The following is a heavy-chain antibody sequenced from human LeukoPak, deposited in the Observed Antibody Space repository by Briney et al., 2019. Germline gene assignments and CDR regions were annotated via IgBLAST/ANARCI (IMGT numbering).Heavy chain of an antibody. J-gene: IGHJ6*02. D-gene: IGHD3-10*01. V-gene: IGHV4-31*03. Sequence: SQTLPLTCTVSGGSISSGGYYWSWIRQLPGKGLEWIGYIYYSENTSGSTRYTPPLKSRVTISVGTSKNQCSLRLNSVTAADTAVYYCARSGSGSFAPYSYYGMDVWGQGTTVSVSS. CDR3: ARSGSGSFAPYSYYGMDV. CDR2: IYYSENTSGST. CDR1: GGSISSGGYY.